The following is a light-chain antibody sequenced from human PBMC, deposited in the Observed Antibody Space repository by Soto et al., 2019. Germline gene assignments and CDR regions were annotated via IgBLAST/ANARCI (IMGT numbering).Light chain of an antibody. V-gene: IGKV4-1*01. CDR2: WAS. Sequence: DIVMTQSPDSLAVSLGERATINCESSQSVFYSGDNKNYLAWYQQKPGQPPKLLIYWASTRESGVPDRFSGSGAGTDFTLTISSLQAEDVAVYSCQQYYSSPYTFGQGTKLEIK. CDR3: QQYYSSPYT. J-gene: IGKJ2*01. CDR1: QSVFYSGDNKNY.